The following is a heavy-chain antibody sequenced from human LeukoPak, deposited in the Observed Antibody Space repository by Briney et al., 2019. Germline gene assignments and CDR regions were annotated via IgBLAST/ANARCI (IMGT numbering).Heavy chain of an antibody. V-gene: IGHV4-34*01. CDR1: GGSFSGYY. CDR2: INHSGST. J-gene: IGHJ5*02. D-gene: IGHD4-11*01. Sequence: SETLSFTCAVYGGSFSGYYWSWIRQPPGKGLEWIGEINHSGSTNYNPSLKSRVTISVDTSKNQFSLKLSSVTAADTAVYYCARALMTTSSWFDPWGQGTLVTVSS. CDR3: ARALMTTSSWFDP.